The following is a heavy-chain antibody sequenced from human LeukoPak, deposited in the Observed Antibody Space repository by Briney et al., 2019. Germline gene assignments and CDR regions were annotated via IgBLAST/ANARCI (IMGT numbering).Heavy chain of an antibody. CDR2: ISGSGGST. CDR1: GFTFSSYA. Sequence: RAGGSLRLSCAASGFTFSSYAMSWVRQAPGKGLEWVSAISGSGGSTYYADSVKGRFTISSDNSKNTLYLQMNSLRAEDTAVYYCAKDLPLIRPRLSYSKMGYWGQGTLVTVSS. CDR3: AKDLPLIRPRLSYSKMGY. D-gene: IGHD4-4*01. J-gene: IGHJ4*02. V-gene: IGHV3-23*01.